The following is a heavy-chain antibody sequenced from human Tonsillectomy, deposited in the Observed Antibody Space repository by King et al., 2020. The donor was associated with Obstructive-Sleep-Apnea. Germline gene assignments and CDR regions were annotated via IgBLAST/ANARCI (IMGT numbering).Heavy chain of an antibody. V-gene: IGHV3-30*02. CDR1: GFTFSSYG. Sequence: VQLVESGGGVVQPGRSLRLSCAASGFTFSSYGMHWVRQAPGKGLEWVAFIRYDGSNKYYADSVKGRFTISRDNSKNTLYLQMNSLGAEDTAVYYCAKEYGAAAVDYWYFDLWGRGTLVTVSS. D-gene: IGHD6-13*01. CDR2: IRYDGSNK. J-gene: IGHJ2*01. CDR3: AKEYGAAAVDYWYFDL.